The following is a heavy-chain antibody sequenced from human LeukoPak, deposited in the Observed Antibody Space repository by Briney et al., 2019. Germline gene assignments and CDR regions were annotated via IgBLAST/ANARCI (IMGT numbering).Heavy chain of an antibody. D-gene: IGHD3-9*01. CDR3: AREVYYDILTGFRAAYYFDY. Sequence: SQTLSLTRTVSGGSISSAGYYWRWMRQPPGKAVEWFGYIYYSGSTYYNPSLKSRVTISVDTSKNQFSLKLSSVTAADTAVYYCAREVYYDILTGFRAAYYFDYWGQGTLVTVSS. CDR1: GGSISSAGYY. V-gene: IGHV4-31*03. J-gene: IGHJ4*02. CDR2: IYYSGST.